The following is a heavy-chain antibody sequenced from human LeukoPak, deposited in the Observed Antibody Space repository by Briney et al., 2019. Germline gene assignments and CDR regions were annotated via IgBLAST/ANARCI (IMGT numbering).Heavy chain of an antibody. CDR3: AKDRGYSYGYPYFDS. CDR1: GFTFSSYA. V-gene: IGHV3-23*01. Sequence: GGSLRLSCAASGFTFSSYAMSWVRQAPGKGLEWVSTFSGIGGSTYYADSVKGRFTISRDNFRNTLYLQMNSLRAEDTAVYYCAKDRGYSYGYPYFDSWGQGTLVTVSS. CDR2: FSGIGGST. J-gene: IGHJ4*02. D-gene: IGHD5-18*01.